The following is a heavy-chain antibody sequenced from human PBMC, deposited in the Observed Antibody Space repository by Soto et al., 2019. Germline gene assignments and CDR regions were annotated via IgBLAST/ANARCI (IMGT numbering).Heavy chain of an antibody. V-gene: IGHV3-30*04. J-gene: IGHJ4*02. CDR2: ISFDGSSE. CDR3: ARSVRGVVNTGIDY. D-gene: IGHD3-10*01. CDR1: GFTFSTYA. Sequence: GGSLRLSCVVSGFTFSTYAMYWVRQAPGKGLEWVALISFDGSSEYYADSVKGRFTISRDNSKDTLYLQMNSLRAEDTAVFYCARSVRGVVNTGIDYWGQGTLVTVSS.